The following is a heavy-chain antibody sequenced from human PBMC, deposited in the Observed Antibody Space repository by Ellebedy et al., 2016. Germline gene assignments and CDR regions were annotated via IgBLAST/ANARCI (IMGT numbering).Heavy chain of an antibody. D-gene: IGHD6-13*01. Sequence: SETLSLXXAVSGGSISSSNWWSWVRQPPGKGLEWIGEIYHSGSTNYNPSLKSRVTISVDKSKNQFSLKLSSVTAADTAVYYCASRAAAGITSLNWFDPWGRGTLVIVSS. J-gene: IGHJ5*02. V-gene: IGHV4-4*02. CDR3: ASRAAAGITSLNWFDP. CDR1: GGSISSSNW. CDR2: IYHSGST.